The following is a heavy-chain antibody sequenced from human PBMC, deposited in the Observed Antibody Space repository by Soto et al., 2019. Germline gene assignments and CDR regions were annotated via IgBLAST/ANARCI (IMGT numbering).Heavy chain of an antibody. D-gene: IGHD3-10*01. CDR3: AKAGGSGSYTMDYYHYGMEV. CDR2: ISGSGGST. V-gene: IGHV3-23*01. CDR1: GFTFSSYA. J-gene: IGHJ6*01. Sequence: LRLSFAASGFTFSSYAMSWVRQAPGKLLEWVSAISGSGGSTYYADSVKGRFTISRDNSKNTLYLQMNSLRAEDTAVYYCAKAGGSGSYTMDYYHYGMEVWGQATTVSVSS.